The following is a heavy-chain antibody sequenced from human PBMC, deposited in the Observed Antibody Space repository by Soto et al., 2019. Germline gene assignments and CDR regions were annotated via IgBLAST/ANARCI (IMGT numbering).Heavy chain of an antibody. V-gene: IGHV4-31*03. Sequence: SETLSLTCTVSGGSISSGGYYWSWIRQHPGKGLEWIGYIYYSGRTYYNPSLKSRVTISVDTSKNQFSLKLSSVTAADTAVYYCARFRSYYGSGSSRRDWFDPWGQGTLVTVSS. D-gene: IGHD3-10*01. CDR2: IYYSGRT. CDR1: GGSISSGGYY. CDR3: ARFRSYYGSGSSRRDWFDP. J-gene: IGHJ5*02.